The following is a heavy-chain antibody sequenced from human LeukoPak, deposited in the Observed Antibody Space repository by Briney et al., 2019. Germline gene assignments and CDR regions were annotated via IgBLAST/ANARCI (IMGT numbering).Heavy chain of an antibody. Sequence: PGGPLRLSCAASGFTFSSYSMNWVRQAPGKGLEWVSYISSSSSTIYYADSVKGRFTISRDNAKNSLNLQMNSLRDEDTAIYYCARDGYCSGGSCYSNVDYWGQGILVTVSS. D-gene: IGHD2-15*01. CDR3: ARDGYCSGGSCYSNVDY. J-gene: IGHJ4*02. CDR1: GFTFSSYS. V-gene: IGHV3-48*02. CDR2: ISSSSSTI.